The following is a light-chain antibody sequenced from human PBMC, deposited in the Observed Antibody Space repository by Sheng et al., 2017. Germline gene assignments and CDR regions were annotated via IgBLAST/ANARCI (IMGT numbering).Light chain of an antibody. CDR2: DVS. Sequence: QSALTQPASVSGSPGQSITISCTGTSSDVGKYNYVSWYQHHPDKAPKLIIYDVSYRPSGVSNRFSGSKSGDTASLTISGLQTEEEADYYCSSYTTSATHVFGTGTTVTVL. V-gene: IGLV2-14*03. CDR1: SSDVGKYNY. CDR3: SSYTTSATHV. J-gene: IGLJ1*01.